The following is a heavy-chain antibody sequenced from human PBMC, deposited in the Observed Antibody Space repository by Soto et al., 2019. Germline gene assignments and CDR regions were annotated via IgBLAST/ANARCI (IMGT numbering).Heavy chain of an antibody. CDR2: IKSDGSGP. Sequence: EVQLVESGGGLVQPGESLTLSCAASGFPFSSYWMHWVRQAPGKGLVWVSRIKSDGSGPYYADSVQDRFTISRDNATNPLYLQMSSLRVEDTAVYFCARGDGDRYDGNGYIGRHWGQGTLVTVSS. CDR1: GFPFSSYW. V-gene: IGHV3-74*01. J-gene: IGHJ4*02. CDR3: ARGDGDRYDGNGYIGRH. D-gene: IGHD3-22*01.